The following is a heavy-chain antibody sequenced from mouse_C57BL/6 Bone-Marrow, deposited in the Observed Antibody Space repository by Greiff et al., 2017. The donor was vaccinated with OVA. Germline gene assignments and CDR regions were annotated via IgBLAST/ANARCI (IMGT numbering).Heavy chain of an antibody. CDR3: ARGEVPIAY. Sequence: EVKLMESAGGLVQPGRSMKLSCTASGFTFSDYYMAWVRQVPEKGLEWVANINYDGSSTYYLDSLKSRFIISRDNAKNILYLQMSSLKSEDTATYYCARGEVPIAYWGQGTLVTVSA. J-gene: IGHJ3*01. CDR1: GFTFSDYY. V-gene: IGHV5-16*01. CDR2: INYDGSST.